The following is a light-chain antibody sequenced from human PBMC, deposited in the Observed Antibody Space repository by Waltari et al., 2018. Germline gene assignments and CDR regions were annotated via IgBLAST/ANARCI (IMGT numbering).Light chain of an antibody. V-gene: IGKV1-39*01. Sequence: DIQMTPSPSSLSASVGDRVTITCRASQNFGTSLNWYRQQPGKAPHLLIYVVSTLQSGVPPRFSGRGSGTDFTLTITSLQPEDFATYYCQQSYTTPRTFGQGTKVEIK. CDR3: QQSYTTPRT. J-gene: IGKJ2*01. CDR2: VVS. CDR1: QNFGTS.